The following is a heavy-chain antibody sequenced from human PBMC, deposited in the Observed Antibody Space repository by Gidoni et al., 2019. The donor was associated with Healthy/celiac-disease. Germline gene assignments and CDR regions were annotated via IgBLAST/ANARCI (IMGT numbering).Heavy chain of an antibody. CDR2: ISSSSSYI. J-gene: IGHJ6*02. Sequence: EVQLVESGGGLVKPGGSLRLSCAASGVTFSSYSMNWVRQAPGKGLEWVSSISSSSSYIYYADSVKGRFTISRDNAKNSLYLQMNSLRAEDTAVYYCARDYRYCSSTSCEDVWGQGTTVTVSS. D-gene: IGHD2-2*01. V-gene: IGHV3-21*01. CDR1: GVTFSSYS. CDR3: ARDYRYCSSTSCEDV.